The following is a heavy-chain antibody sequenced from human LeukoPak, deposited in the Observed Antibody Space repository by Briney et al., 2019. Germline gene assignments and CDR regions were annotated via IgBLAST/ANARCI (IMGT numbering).Heavy chain of an antibody. CDR2: INPNSGGT. D-gene: IGHD6-6*01. CDR1: SYIFPGYY. Sequence: AASVLVSCNASSYIFPGYYMHCVRQAAGQGLEWMGWINPNSGGTNYAQKFQGRVTMTRDTSISTAYMELSRLRSDDTAVYYCAREHSSSSGKVFDYWGQGTLVTVSS. V-gene: IGHV1-2*02. J-gene: IGHJ4*02. CDR3: AREHSSSSGKVFDY.